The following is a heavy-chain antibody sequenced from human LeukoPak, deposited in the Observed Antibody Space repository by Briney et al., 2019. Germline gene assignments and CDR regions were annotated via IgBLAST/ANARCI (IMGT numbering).Heavy chain of an antibody. J-gene: IGHJ4*02. Sequence: GGSLRLSCAASGFTFSSYAMSWVRQAPGKGLEWVANIKQDGSEKYYVDSVKGRFTISRDNAKNSLYLQMNSLRAEDTAVYYCTRAGAYYYDSSGSDYWGQGTLVTVSS. V-gene: IGHV3-7*01. CDR3: TRAGAYYYDSSGSDY. CDR1: GFTFSSYA. D-gene: IGHD3-22*01. CDR2: IKQDGSEK.